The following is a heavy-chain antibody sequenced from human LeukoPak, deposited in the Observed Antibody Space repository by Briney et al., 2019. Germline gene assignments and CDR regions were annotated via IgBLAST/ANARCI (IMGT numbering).Heavy chain of an antibody. CDR2: VYYSGST. Sequence: KPSETLSLTCTVSGDSISNYYWSWIRQPPGKGLEWIGYVYYSGSTDYSPSLKSRVTISVDTSKNQFSLKLSSVTAADTAVYYCARDHYYVLDYWGQGTLVTVSS. D-gene: IGHD3-10*02. J-gene: IGHJ4*02. CDR3: ARDHYYVLDY. CDR1: GDSISNYY. V-gene: IGHV4-59*01.